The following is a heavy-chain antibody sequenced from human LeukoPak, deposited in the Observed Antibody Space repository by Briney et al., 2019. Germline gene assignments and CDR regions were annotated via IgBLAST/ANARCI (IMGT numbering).Heavy chain of an antibody. CDR1: GFTLSSYG. CDR2: ISYDGSNK. J-gene: IGHJ4*02. Sequence: GRSLRLSCAASGFTLSSYGMHWVRQAPGKGLEWVAVISYDGSNKYYADSVKGRLTISRDNSKNTLYLQMNSLRAEDTAVYYCAKDLYGDYGLDYWGQGTLVTVSS. D-gene: IGHD4-17*01. V-gene: IGHV3-30*18. CDR3: AKDLYGDYGLDY.